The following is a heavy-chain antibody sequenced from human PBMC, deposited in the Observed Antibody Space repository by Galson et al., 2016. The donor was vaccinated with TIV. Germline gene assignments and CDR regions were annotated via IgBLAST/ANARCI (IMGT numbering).Heavy chain of an antibody. V-gene: IGHV1-2*06. Sequence: SVKVSCKASGYTFIDYYIHWVRQAPGQGLEWMGRINPKTGGTNYAQRFQGRVTMTRDTSINTAYMELSSLRSDDTAVYYCARSHINWGVGRDWYFDLWGRGTLVTVSS. CDR1: GYTFIDYY. J-gene: IGHJ2*01. CDR3: ARSHINWGVGRDWYFDL. CDR2: INPKTGGT. D-gene: IGHD7-27*01.